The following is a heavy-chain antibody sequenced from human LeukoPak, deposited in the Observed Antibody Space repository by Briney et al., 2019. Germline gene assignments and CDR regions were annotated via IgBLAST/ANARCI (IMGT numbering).Heavy chain of an antibody. J-gene: IGHJ3*02. D-gene: IGHD4-17*01. CDR2: IIPIFGTA. CDR1: GGTFSSYA. CDR3: ARDRNYGDWDDAFDI. V-gene: IGHV1-69*01. Sequence: GASVKVSCKASGGTFSSYAISWVRQAPGQGLEWMGGIIPIFGTANYAQKFQGRVTITADESTSTAYMELSSLRSEDTAVYYCARDRNYGDWDDAFDIWGQGTMVTVSS.